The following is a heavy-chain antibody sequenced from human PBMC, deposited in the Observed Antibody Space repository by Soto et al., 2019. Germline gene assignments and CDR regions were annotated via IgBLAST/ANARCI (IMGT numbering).Heavy chain of an antibody. CDR3: APMGV. CDR2: ISGSDNST. Sequence: GWSLRLSCAASGFTFSNYAMSWVRQAPGKGLEWVSAISGSDNSTYYADSVKGRFTISRDNSKNTLYLQLNSLTAEDTAVYYCAPMGVWGQGTTVTVSS. CDR1: GFTFSNYA. J-gene: IGHJ6*02. V-gene: IGHV3-23*01.